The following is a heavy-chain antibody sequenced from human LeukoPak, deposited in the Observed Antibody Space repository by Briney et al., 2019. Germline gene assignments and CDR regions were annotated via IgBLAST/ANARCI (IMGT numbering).Heavy chain of an antibody. D-gene: IGHD2-2*01. CDR2: INPSGGST. Sequence: ASVKVSCNASGYTFTSYYMHWVRQAPGQGLEWMGIINPSGGSTSYAQKFQGRVTMTRDMSTSTVYMELSSLRSEDTAVYYCARDGGQYCSSTSCYLDVWGKGTTVTVSS. CDR1: GYTFTSYY. J-gene: IGHJ6*04. V-gene: IGHV1-46*01. CDR3: ARDGGQYCSSTSCYLDV.